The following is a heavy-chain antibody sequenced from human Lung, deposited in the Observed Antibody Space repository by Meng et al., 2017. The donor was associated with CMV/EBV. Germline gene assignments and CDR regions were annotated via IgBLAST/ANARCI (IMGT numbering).Heavy chain of an antibody. D-gene: IGHD3-3*01. J-gene: IGHJ6*02. V-gene: IGHV4-59*01. Sequence: LXCTVSGGXISSYYWSWIRQPPGKGLEWIGYIYYSGSTNYNPSLESRVTISVDTSKNQFSLKMSSVTAAETAVYYRARGGYDDFWSCYSYYYYGMDVWXQGTXVTVSS. CDR1: GGXISSYY. CDR2: IYYSGST. CDR3: ARGGYDDFWSCYSYYYYGMDV.